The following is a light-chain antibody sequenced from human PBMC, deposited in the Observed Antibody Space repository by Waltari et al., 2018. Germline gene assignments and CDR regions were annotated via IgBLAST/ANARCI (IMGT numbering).Light chain of an antibody. CDR1: SSDVGGYNY. CDR3: SSYTSSSPYV. J-gene: IGLJ1*01. V-gene: IGLV2-14*03. Sequence: QSALTQPASVSGSPGQSITISCTRISSDVGGYNYVSWYQQYPGKAPKLMIYDVSNRPSGVSNRFSGSKSGNTASLTISGLQAEDDADYYCSSYTSSSPYVFGTGTKVTVL. CDR2: DVS.